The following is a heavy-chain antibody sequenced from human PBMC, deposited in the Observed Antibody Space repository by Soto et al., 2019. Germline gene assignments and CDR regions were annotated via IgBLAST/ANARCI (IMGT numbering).Heavy chain of an antibody. CDR1: GDSITSSNW. CDR3: ARDLGTGTGY. V-gene: IGHV4-4*02. CDR2: IYHSGAT. Sequence: QVQLQESGPGLVKPSGTLSLTCAVSGDSITSSNWWSWVRQAPGKGLEWIGEIYHSGATTYNPSLKSRATISVDPSNNRFSLKMTSVTAADTAVYFCARDLGTGTGYWGRGTLVTVAS. D-gene: IGHD4-17*01. J-gene: IGHJ4*02.